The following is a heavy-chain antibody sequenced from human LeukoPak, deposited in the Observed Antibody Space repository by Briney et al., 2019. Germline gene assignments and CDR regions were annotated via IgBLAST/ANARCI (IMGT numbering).Heavy chain of an antibody. CDR2: INPNSGGT. CDR1: KYTFTDYY. Sequence: ASVKVSCKASKYTFTDYYMHWVRQAPGQGLEWMGWINPNSGGTNYAQKFQGRVAMTRDTSISTAYMELSRLRSDDTAVYYCARELLWFGELLRLPDYWGQGTLVTVSS. J-gene: IGHJ4*02. CDR3: ARELLWFGELLRLPDY. D-gene: IGHD3-10*01. V-gene: IGHV1-2*02.